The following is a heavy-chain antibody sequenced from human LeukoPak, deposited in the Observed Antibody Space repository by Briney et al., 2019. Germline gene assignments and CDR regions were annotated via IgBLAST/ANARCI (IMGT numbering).Heavy chain of an antibody. V-gene: IGHV3-15*01. Sequence: GGSLRLSCAASGFTFSNAWMSWVRQAPGKGLEWVGRIKSKTDGGTTDYAAPVKGRYTISRDDSKNTLYLQMNSLKTEDTAVYYCTTELLPFGGHIVGLKSPGYDSSGYYFPYWGQGTLVTVSS. J-gene: IGHJ4*02. CDR1: GFTFSNAW. CDR3: TTELLPFGGHIVGLKSPGYDSSGYYFPY. CDR2: IKSKTDGGTT. D-gene: IGHD3-22*01.